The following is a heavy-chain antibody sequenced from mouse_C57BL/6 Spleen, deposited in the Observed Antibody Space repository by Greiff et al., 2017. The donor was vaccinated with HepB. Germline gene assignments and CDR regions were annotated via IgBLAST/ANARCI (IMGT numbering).Heavy chain of an antibody. V-gene: IGHV7-3*01. CDR1: GFTFTDYY. CDR3: ARSHSAAY. CDR2: IRNKANGYTT. J-gene: IGHJ3*01. Sequence: EVQRVESGGGLVQPGGSLSLSCAASGFTFTDYYMSWVRQPPGKALEWLGFIRNKANGYTTEYSASVKGRFTISRDNSQSILYLQMNALRAEDSATYYCARSHSAAYWGQGTLVTVSA. D-gene: IGHD3-1*01.